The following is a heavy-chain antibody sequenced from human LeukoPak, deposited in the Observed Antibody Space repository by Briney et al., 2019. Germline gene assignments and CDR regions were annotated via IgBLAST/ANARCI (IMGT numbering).Heavy chain of an antibody. CDR3: ARDHSSPRAHFDY. CDR2: INSDGSST. Sequence: GGSLRLSCAASGFTFSSYWMHWVRQAPGKGLVWVSRINSDGSSTSYADSVKGRFTISRDNAKNTLYLQMNSLRAEDMAVYYCARDHSSPRAHFDYWGQGTLVTVSS. D-gene: IGHD6-13*01. V-gene: IGHV3-74*01. CDR1: GFTFSSYW. J-gene: IGHJ4*02.